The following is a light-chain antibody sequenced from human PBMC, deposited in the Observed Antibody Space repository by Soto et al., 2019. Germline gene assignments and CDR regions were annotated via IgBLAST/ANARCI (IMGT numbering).Light chain of an antibody. J-gene: IGKJ5*01. CDR3: QQYGSSPSSIP. Sequence: EIVLTQSPGTLSLSPGERATLSCRARQSVSSSYLAWYQQKPGQAPRLLIYGASSRATGIPDRFSGSGSGTDFTLTISRLEPEDFAVYYCQQYGSSPSSIPFGQGTLLEIK. CDR2: GAS. CDR1: QSVSSSY. V-gene: IGKV3-20*01.